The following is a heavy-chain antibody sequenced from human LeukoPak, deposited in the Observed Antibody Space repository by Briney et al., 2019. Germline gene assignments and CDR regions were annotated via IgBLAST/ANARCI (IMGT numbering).Heavy chain of an antibody. CDR2: IYYSGST. J-gene: IGHJ3*02. D-gene: IGHD3-22*01. V-gene: IGHV4-59*01. Sequence: PSETLSLTCTVSGVSISSYYWSWIRQPPGKGLEWIGYIYYSGSTNYNPSLKSRVTISVDTSKNQFSLELSSVTAADTAVYYCARDGRYYYDSSGYYSDAFDIWGQGTMVTVSS. CDR3: ARDGRYYYDSSGYYSDAFDI. CDR1: GVSISSYY.